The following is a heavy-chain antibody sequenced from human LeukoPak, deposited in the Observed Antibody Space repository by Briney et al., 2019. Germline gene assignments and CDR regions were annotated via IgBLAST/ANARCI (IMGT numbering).Heavy chain of an antibody. Sequence: PGGSLRLSCAASGFTFSSYSMNLVRQAPGKGLEWVSSISSSSSYIYYADSVKGRFTISRDNAKNSLYLQMNSLRAEDTAVYYCAREKVDGSGWYVDIDYWGQGTLVTVSS. D-gene: IGHD6-19*01. CDR2: ISSSSSYI. CDR3: AREKVDGSGWYVDIDY. V-gene: IGHV3-21*01. J-gene: IGHJ4*02. CDR1: GFTFSSYS.